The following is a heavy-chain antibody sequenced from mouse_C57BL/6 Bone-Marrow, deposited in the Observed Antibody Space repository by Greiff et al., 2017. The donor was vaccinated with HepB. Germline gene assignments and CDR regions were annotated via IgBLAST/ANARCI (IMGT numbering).Heavy chain of an antibody. D-gene: IGHD1-1*01. V-gene: IGHV1-81*01. CDR2: IYPRSGNT. CDR3: ASHYGSSHYYAMDY. Sequence: QVQLKESGAELARPGASVKLSCKASGYTFTSYGISWVKQRTGQGLEWIGEIYPRSGNTYYNEKFKGKATLTADKSSSTAYMELRSLTSEDSAVYFCASHYGSSHYYAMDYWGQGTSVTVSS. CDR1: GYTFTSYG. J-gene: IGHJ4*01.